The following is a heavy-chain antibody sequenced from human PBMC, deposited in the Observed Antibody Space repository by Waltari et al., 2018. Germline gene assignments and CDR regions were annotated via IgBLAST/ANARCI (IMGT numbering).Heavy chain of an antibody. CDR1: GGSFSGYY. Sequence: QVQLQQWGAGLLKPSETLSLTCAVYGGSFSGYYWSWIRQPPGKGLEWIGEINHSGSTNYNPSLKSRVTISVDTSKNQFSLKLSSVTAADTAVYYCARVRRGRGYSYGYYYYYGMDVWDQGP. D-gene: IGHD5-18*01. V-gene: IGHV4-34*01. CDR3: ARVRRGRGYSYGYYYYYGMDV. J-gene: IGHJ6*02. CDR2: INHSGST.